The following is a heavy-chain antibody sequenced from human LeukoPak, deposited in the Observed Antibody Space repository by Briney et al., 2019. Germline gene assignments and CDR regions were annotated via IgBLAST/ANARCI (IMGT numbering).Heavy chain of an antibody. CDR2: ISAYNGNT. CDR1: GGTFSSYA. CDR3: ARDRRMTDYMDV. J-gene: IGHJ6*03. D-gene: IGHD2-8*01. Sequence: SVKVSCKASGGTFSSYAISWVRQAPGQGLEWMGWISAYNGNTNYAQKFQGRVTITADKSTSTAYMELSSLRSEDTAVYYCARDRRMTDYMDVWGKGTTVTVSS. V-gene: IGHV1-69*04.